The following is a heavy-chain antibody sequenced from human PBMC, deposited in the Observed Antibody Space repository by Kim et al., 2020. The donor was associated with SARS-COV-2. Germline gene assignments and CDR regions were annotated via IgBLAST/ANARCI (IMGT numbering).Heavy chain of an antibody. CDR2: IIPIFGTA. V-gene: IGHV1-69*13. CDR1: GGTFSSYA. Sequence: SVKVSCKASGGTFSSYAISWVRQAPGQGLEWMGGIIPIFGTANYAQKFQGRVTITADESTSTAYMELSSLRSEDTAVYYCARDVTTVTPHFGYYYGMDVWGQGTTVTVSS. J-gene: IGHJ6*02. CDR3: ARDVTTVTPHFGYYYGMDV. D-gene: IGHD4-4*01.